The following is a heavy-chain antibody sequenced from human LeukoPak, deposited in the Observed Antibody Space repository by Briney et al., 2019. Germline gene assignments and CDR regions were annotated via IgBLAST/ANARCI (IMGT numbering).Heavy chain of an antibody. CDR3: AREIPAAITPYYYYGMDV. D-gene: IGHD2-2*02. Sequence: SGTLSLTCAVSGGSISSSNWWSWVRQPPGKGLEWIGEIYHSGSTNYNPSLKSRVTISVDKSKNQFSLKLSSVTAEDTAVYYCAREIPAAITPYYYYGMDVWGQGTTVTVSS. CDR2: IYHSGST. V-gene: IGHV4-4*02. J-gene: IGHJ6*02. CDR1: GGSISSSNW.